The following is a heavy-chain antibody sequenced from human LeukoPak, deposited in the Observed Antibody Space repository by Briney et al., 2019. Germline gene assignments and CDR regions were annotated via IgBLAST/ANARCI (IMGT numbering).Heavy chain of an antibody. CDR1: GFTFSSYA. V-gene: IGHV3-64*01. D-gene: IGHD3-22*01. Sequence: PGGSLRLSCAASGFTFSSYAMHWVRQAPGKGLEYVSAISSNGGSTYYANSVKGRFTISRDNSKNTLYLQVGSLRAEDMAVYYCARVRSYYDSSGYPDAFDIWGQGTMVTVSS. J-gene: IGHJ3*02. CDR3: ARVRSYYDSSGYPDAFDI. CDR2: ISSNGGST.